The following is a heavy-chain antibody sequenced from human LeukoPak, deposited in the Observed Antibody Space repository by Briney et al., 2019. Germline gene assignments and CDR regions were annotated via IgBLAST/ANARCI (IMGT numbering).Heavy chain of an antibody. D-gene: IGHD6-13*01. CDR2: ISGSGGST. CDR3: AKEWGIAAAGINFDY. Sequence: GGSLRLSCAASGFTFSSYAMSWVRQAPGKGLEWVSVISGSGGSTYYRDSVKGRFTISRDNSKNTLYLQMNSLTAGDTAVYYCAKEWGIAAAGINFDYWGQGTLVTVSS. J-gene: IGHJ4*02. V-gene: IGHV3-23*01. CDR1: GFTFSSYA.